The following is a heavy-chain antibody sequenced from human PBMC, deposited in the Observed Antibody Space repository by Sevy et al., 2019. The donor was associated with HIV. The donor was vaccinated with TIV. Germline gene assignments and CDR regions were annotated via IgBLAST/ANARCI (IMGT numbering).Heavy chain of an antibody. CDR2: FDPEDGER. V-gene: IGHV1-24*01. J-gene: IGHJ4*02. CDR3: SATREYYSDSSSYFDH. CDR1: GHTLTDLS. Sequence: ASVKVSCKASGHTLTDLSMHWVRQAPGKGFEWIGRFDPEDGERIYAQKFQGRVTMTEDTSTDTAYMELSSLRSEDTAVYYCSATREYYSDSSSYFDHWGQGTLVTVSS. D-gene: IGHD3-22*01.